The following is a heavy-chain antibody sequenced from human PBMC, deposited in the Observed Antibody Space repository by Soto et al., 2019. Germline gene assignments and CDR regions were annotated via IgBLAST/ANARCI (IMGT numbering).Heavy chain of an antibody. V-gene: IGHV1-46*01. CDR2: LNPTDGTT. CDR1: GFTFTNYY. J-gene: IGHJ5*02. CDR3: ARAPPNDGWFDP. Sequence: QVQLVQSGTEVKKPGASMKISCKASGFTFTNYYMHWVRQAPGQGLEWMGILNPTDGTTTYAEKCRGRVTMTRDTSTSTVYLELSSLTSEDSAVFYCARAPPNDGWFDPWGQGTLVIVSS. D-gene: IGHD1-1*01.